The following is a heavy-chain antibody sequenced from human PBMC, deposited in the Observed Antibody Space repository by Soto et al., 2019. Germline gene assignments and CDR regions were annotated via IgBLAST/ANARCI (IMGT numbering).Heavy chain of an antibody. D-gene: IGHD4-17*01. J-gene: IGHJ4*02. V-gene: IGHV3-66*01. CDR2: ISSGGST. Sequence: LSRAPGGYSLGRYWLIGLRQAPGKGLEWVSVISSGGSTYYADSVKGRFTISRDNSKTTLYLQMNSLRAEYRAVYYCARNGDYNSYLDNRGQGTLVTISS. CDR3: ARNGDYNSYLDN. CDR1: GYSLGRYW.